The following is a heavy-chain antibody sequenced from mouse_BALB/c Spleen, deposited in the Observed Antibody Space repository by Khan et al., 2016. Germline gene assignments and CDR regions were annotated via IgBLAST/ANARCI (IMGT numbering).Heavy chain of an antibody. D-gene: IGHD2-4*01. V-gene: IGHV3-2*02. CDR1: GYSITSDYA. CDR3: ARFDYDRGYFDY. CDR2: ITYSGST. Sequence: EVQPQESGPGLVKPSQSLSLTCTVTGYSITSDYAWNWIRQFPGNKLEWMGYITYSGSTSYNPSLKSRISITRDTSKNQFFLQLNSVTTEDTATYYCARFDYDRGYFDYWGQGTTLTVSS. J-gene: IGHJ2*01.